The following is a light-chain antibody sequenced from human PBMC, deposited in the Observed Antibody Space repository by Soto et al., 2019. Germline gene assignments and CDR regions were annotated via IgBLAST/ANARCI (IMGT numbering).Light chain of an antibody. V-gene: IGKV3-15*01. Sequence: EIVVTQSPATLSVSPGERATLSCRASQSVSSNLAWYQQKPGQAPRLLIYGASTRATGIPARSSGSGSGTEFTLTISSLQSEDFAVYYCQQYDNWPYTFGQGTKLEIK. CDR3: QQYDNWPYT. CDR2: GAS. J-gene: IGKJ2*01. CDR1: QSVSSN.